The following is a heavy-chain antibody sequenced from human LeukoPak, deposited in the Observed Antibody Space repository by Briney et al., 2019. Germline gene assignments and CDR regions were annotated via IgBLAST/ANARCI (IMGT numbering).Heavy chain of an antibody. J-gene: IGHJ4*02. CDR2: IYYSGST. CDR1: GGSISSSSYY. D-gene: IGHD3-22*01. V-gene: IGHV4-39*01. Sequence: SETLSLTCTVSGGSISSSSYYWGWIRQPPGKGLEWIGSIYYSGSTYYNPSLKSRVTISVDTSKNQFSLKLSSVTAADTAVYYCARPPNDSSGYGDYYFDYWGQGTLVTVSS. CDR3: ARPPNDSSGYGDYYFDY.